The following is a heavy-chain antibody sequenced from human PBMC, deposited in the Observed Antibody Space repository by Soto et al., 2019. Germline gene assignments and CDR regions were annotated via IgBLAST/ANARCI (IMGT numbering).Heavy chain of an antibody. D-gene: IGHD6-19*01. J-gene: IGHJ6*03. Sequence: QDQLVQSGVEVKKPGASVKVSCKASGYSFTNYGITWVRQAPGQEFEWMGWISAYNGNTNYAQKFQGRVTMTTDASTSTAPLELRSPRSDDPAVYYCARDRGVAPPVAGNTHYYYYMDVWGKGTTVTVSS. CDR2: ISAYNGNT. CDR3: ARDRGVAPPVAGNTHYYYYMDV. V-gene: IGHV1-18*01. CDR1: GYSFTNYG.